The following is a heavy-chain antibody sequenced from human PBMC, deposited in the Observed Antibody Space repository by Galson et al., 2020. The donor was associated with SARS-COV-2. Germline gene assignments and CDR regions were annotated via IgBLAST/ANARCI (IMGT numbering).Heavy chain of an antibody. Sequence: GESLKISCAASGFTFSSYSMNWVRQAPGKGLEWVSYISSSSSAIYYADSVKGRFTISRDYAKNSLNLQMNSLRDEDTAVYYCARDRTTTGDDYFDYWGQGTLVTVSS. D-gene: IGHD5-12*01. CDR1: GFTFSSYS. J-gene: IGHJ4*02. V-gene: IGHV3-48*02. CDR3: ARDRTTTGDDYFDY. CDR2: ISSSSSAI.